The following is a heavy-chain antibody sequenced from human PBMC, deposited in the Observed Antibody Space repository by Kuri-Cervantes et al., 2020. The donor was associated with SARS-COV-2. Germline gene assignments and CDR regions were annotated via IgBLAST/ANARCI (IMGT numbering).Heavy chain of an antibody. V-gene: IGHV4-4*07. CDR2: IYTSGST. CDR3: ARVHFYDFWSGYNDY. D-gene: IGHD3-3*01. Sequence: ESLKISCTVSGGSISSYYWSWIRQPAGKGLEWIGRIYTSGSTNYNPSLKSRVTMSVDTSKNQFSLKLSSVTAADTAVYYCARVHFYDFWSGYNDYWGQGTLVTVSS. J-gene: IGHJ4*02. CDR1: GGSISSYY.